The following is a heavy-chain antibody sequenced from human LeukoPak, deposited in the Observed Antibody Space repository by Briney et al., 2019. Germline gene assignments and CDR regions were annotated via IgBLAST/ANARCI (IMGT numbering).Heavy chain of an antibody. J-gene: IGHJ5*02. V-gene: IGHV4-4*07. Sequence: PSETLSLTCTVSGDSISTYYWSWIRQPVGKGLEWIGRIFTSGSTNYNPSLKSRVTMSLDTSKNQFSLKLSSVTAADTAVYYCARKALPGNWFDPWGQGALVTVSS. CDR1: GDSISTYY. CDR3: ARKALPGNWFDP. CDR2: IFTSGST.